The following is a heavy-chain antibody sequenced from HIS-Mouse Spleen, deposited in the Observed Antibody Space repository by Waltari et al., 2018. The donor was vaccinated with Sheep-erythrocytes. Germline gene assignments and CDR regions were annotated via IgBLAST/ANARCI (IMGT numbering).Heavy chain of an antibody. Sequence: WVSSISSSSYIYYADSVKGRFTISRDNAKNSLYLQMNSLRAEDTAVYYCARVASGATFDYWGQGTLVTVSS. D-gene: IGHD1-26*01. J-gene: IGHJ4*02. V-gene: IGHV3-21*01. CDR3: ARVASGATFDY. CDR2: ISSSSYI.